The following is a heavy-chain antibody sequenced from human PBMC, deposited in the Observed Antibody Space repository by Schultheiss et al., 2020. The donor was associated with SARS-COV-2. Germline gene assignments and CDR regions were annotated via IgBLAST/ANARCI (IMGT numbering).Heavy chain of an antibody. CDR2: ISSSGSTI. V-gene: IGHV3-48*04. J-gene: IGHJ4*02. D-gene: IGHD3-22*01. CDR1: GFTFSNYA. Sequence: GGSLRLSCAASGFTFSNYAMSWVRQAPGKGLEWVSYISSSGSTIYYADSVKGRFTISRDNAKNSLYLQMNSLRAEDTAVYYCARDPLHYYDSSGYDDYWGQGTLVTVSS. CDR3: ARDPLHYYDSSGYDDY.